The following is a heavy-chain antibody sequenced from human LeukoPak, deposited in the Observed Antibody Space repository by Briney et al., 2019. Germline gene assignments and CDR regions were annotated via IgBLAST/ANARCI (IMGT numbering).Heavy chain of an antibody. CDR3: ARVDTAMVNIDYYGMDV. V-gene: IGHV1-2*02. Sequence: ASVKVSCKASGYTFADYYMHWVRQAPGQGLEWMGWINPNSGGTNYAQKFQGRVTMTRDTSISTAYMELSRLRSDDTAVYYCARVDTAMVNIDYYGMDVWGQGTTVTVSS. CDR1: GYTFADYY. D-gene: IGHD5-18*01. CDR2: INPNSGGT. J-gene: IGHJ6*02.